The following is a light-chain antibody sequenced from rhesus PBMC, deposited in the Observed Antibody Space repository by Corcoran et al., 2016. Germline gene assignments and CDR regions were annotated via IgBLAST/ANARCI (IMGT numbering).Light chain of an antibody. CDR2: KAA. V-gene: IGKV1-21*01. CDR1: QGISSW. J-gene: IGKJ4*01. Sequence: DIQMTQSPSSLSASVGDRVTITCRASQGISSWLAWFQQNPGKAPNLLIYKAASLQSGVPSRFSGSGSGTDVTRTISSLQAEDFATYYCQQYNSAPLTFGGGTKVEIK. CDR3: QQYNSAPLT.